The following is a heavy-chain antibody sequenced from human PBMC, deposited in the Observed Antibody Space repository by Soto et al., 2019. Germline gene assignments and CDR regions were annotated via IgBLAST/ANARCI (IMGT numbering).Heavy chain of an antibody. CDR2: INAGNGKT. CDR1: GYTFTNYA. V-gene: IGHV1-3*01. Sequence: QVQLVQSGAEVKQPGASVKVSCRASGYTFTNYAIHWVRQGPGQRLEWMGWINAGNGKTKYSQKFQGRVTITRDTSASTAYMELSSLRSEDTAVYYYARDGAVAGNTNFDYWGRGTLVTVSS. CDR3: ARDGAVAGNTNFDY. J-gene: IGHJ4*02. D-gene: IGHD6-19*01.